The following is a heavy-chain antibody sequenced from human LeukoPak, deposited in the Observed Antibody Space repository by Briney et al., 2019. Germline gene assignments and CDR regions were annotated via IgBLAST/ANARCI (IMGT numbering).Heavy chain of an antibody. V-gene: IGHV4-31*03. Sequence: SQTLSLTCSVSGVSVNSGGYYWNWLRQHPERGLESIGHFYFSGTTYYNPALKSRITILKDATQNQFTLKVDSVTPTDTAVYFCAGGKYDILTGYFRFDHWGQGTQVTVSS. D-gene: IGHD3-9*01. J-gene: IGHJ4*02. CDR2: FYFSGTT. CDR1: GVSVNSGGYY. CDR3: AGGKYDILTGYFRFDH.